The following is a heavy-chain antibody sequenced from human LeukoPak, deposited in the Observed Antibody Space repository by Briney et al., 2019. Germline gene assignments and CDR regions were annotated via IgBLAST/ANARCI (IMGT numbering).Heavy chain of an antibody. J-gene: IGHJ6*03. CDR2: ISGSAGGT. CDR1: GITLSNYG. CDR3: ARVGCSTSCYGFGYFYYYMDV. D-gene: IGHD2-2*01. V-gene: IGHV3-23*01. Sequence: GGSLRLSCAVSGITLSNYGMSWVRQAPGKGLEWVAGISGSAGGTIYAASVKGRFTISRDNSKNTLYVQMNNLRVEDTAVYYCARVGCSTSCYGFGYFYYYMDVWGKGTTVTVSS.